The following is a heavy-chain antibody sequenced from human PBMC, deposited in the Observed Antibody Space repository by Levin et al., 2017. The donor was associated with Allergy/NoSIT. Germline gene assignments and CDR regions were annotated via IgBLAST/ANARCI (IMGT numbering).Heavy chain of an antibody. V-gene: IGHV1-46*01. CDR3: ARDLGSSWSGDSWKYFQH. Sequence: PGESLKISCKASGYTFTSYYMHWVRQAPGQGLEWMGIINPSGGSTSYAQKFQGRVTMTRDTSTSTVYMELSSLRSEDTAVYYCARDLGSSWSGDSWKYFQHWGQGTLVTVSS. D-gene: IGHD3-10*01. CDR1: GYTFTSYY. J-gene: IGHJ1*01. CDR2: INPSGGST.